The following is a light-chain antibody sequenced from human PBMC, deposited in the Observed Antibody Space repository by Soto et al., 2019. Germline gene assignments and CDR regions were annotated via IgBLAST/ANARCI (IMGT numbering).Light chain of an antibody. J-gene: IGKJ5*01. CDR3: QKYNSAPST. V-gene: IGKV1-27*01. Sequence: DIQMTQSPSSLPASVGDRVTITCRASQGISNYLAWYQQKPGKVPKLLIYAAATLQSGVPSRFSGSGSGTDFTLTISSLQPEDVATYYCQKYNSAPSTFGQGTRLEIK. CDR1: QGISNY. CDR2: AAA.